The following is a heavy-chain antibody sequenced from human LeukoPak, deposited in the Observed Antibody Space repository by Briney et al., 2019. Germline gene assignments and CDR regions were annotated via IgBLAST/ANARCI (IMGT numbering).Heavy chain of an antibody. J-gene: IGHJ4*02. CDR3: AVQTTTSRSVGGY. V-gene: IGHV4-39*01. D-gene: IGHD1-1*01. CDR2: IYYSGST. CDR1: GGSISSSSYY. Sequence: SSETLSLTCTVSGGSISSSSYYWGWIRQPPGKGLEWIGSIYYSGSTYYNPSLKSRVTISVDTSKNQFSLKLSSVPAADTAVYYCAVQTTTSRSVGGYWGQGTLVTVSS.